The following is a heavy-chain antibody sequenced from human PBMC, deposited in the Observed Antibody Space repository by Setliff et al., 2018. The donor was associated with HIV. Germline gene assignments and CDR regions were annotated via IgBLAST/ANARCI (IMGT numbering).Heavy chain of an antibody. D-gene: IGHD4-17*01. V-gene: IGHV4-31*03. CDR1: GGSISSPGYY. J-gene: IGHJ4*02. CDR3: ARGAGLYGDYHVY. Sequence: SETLSLTCTVSGGSISSPGYYWSWIRQHPGKGLEWIGYFYYTGSDYYNPSLKSRVTISVDTSKNQFSLKLRSVTAADTAVYYCARGAGLYGDYHVYWGQGILVTVS. CDR2: FYYTGSD.